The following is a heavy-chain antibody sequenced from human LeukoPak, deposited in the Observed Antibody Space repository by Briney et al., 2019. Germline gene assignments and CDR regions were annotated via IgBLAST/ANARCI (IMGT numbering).Heavy chain of an antibody. CDR2: IYPGDSDT. D-gene: IGHD3-22*01. Sequence: GESLKISCKGSRYSFTSYWIAWVRQMPGKGLEWMGIIYPGDSDTRYSPSFQGQVTISADKSISTAYLQWSSLKASDTAMYYCARETLSYDSSGYLFDYWGQGTLVTVSS. CDR1: RYSFTSYW. V-gene: IGHV5-51*01. J-gene: IGHJ4*02. CDR3: ARETLSYDSSGYLFDY.